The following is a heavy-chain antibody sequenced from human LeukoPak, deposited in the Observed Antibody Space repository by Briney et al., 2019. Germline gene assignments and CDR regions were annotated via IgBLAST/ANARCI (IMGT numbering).Heavy chain of an antibody. V-gene: IGHV3-53*01. Sequence: GGSLRLSCAASGFTVSSNYMSWVRQAPGKGLEWVSVIYSGGSTYYADSVKGRFTISRGNSKNTLYLQMNSLRAEDTAVYYCARDYRGYYYYYGMDVWGQGTTVTVSS. D-gene: IGHD3-10*01. J-gene: IGHJ6*02. CDR2: IYSGGST. CDR1: GFTVSSNY. CDR3: ARDYRGYYYYYGMDV.